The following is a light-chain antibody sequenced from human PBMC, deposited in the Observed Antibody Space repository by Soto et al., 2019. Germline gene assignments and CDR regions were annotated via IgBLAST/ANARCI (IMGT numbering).Light chain of an antibody. CDR3: QTYDKAPWT. CDR1: RGIYTH. CDR2: GAS. J-gene: IGKJ1*01. V-gene: IGKV1-27*01. Sequence: DIQMAQSPSSLSASVGDRVTITCRASRGIYTHLAWYQQKPGNAPKLLIYGASTLQSGVPSRFSASGSGTDFFLTISGLQSEDVGTYFCQTYDKAPWTVGPGTRV.